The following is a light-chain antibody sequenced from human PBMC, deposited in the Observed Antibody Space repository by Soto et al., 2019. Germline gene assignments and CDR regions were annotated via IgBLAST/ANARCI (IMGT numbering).Light chain of an antibody. V-gene: IGKV3-20*01. CDR2: GAS. CDR1: QSLTTNY. CDR3: QQYGDLPPT. J-gene: IGKJ1*01. Sequence: EIVLTQSPGTLSLSPGERATLSCRASQSLTTNYLAWYQRKPGQAPRLLIYGASSRATDIPRRFSGSGSGTDFTLTVTRLEPEDFAVYFCQQYGDLPPTFGQGTKV.